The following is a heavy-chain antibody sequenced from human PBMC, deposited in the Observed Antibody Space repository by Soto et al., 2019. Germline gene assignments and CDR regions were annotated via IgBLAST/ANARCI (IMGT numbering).Heavy chain of an antibody. CDR3: ARVRDWFDP. V-gene: IGHV4-34*01. CDR2: IDHSGYT. CDR1: GGSFSGYY. Sequence: SETLSLTCAVYGGSFSGYYWNWIRQPPGKGLEWIGEIDHSGYTNYNPSLKSRVTISVDTSKNQYSLRLTSVTAADTAVYYCARVRDWFDPWGQGTMVTVSS. J-gene: IGHJ5*02. D-gene: IGHD3-3*01.